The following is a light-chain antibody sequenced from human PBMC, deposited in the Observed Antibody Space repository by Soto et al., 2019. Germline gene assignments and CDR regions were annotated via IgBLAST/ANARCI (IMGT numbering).Light chain of an antibody. CDR2: GAS. J-gene: IGKJ1*01. V-gene: IGKV3-15*01. CDR1: QSVSSN. CDR3: QQYNNGPPWR. Sequence: EIVMTQSPATLSVSPGESPTLSCRASQSVSSNLAWYQKKPGQAPRLLIYGASTRATGIPARFSGSGSGTEFTLTISSLQPEEVAVYYCQQYNNGPPWRVGERTKVDSK.